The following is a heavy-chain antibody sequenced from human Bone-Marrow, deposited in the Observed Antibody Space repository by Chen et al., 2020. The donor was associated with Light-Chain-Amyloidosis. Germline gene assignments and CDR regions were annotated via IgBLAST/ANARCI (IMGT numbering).Heavy chain of an antibody. CDR3: AKDLGPKGGYDYY. Sequence: EVQLVESGGGVVQPGGSLRLSCAASGFTFSSYAMSWVRQAPGKELEWVSAISGSGGSTYYADSVKGRFTISRDNSKNTLYLQMNSLRAADTAVYYCAKDLGPKGGYDYYWGQGTLVTVSS. D-gene: IGHD5-12*01. CDR1: GFTFSSYA. V-gene: IGHV3-23*04. CDR2: ISGSGGST. J-gene: IGHJ4*02.